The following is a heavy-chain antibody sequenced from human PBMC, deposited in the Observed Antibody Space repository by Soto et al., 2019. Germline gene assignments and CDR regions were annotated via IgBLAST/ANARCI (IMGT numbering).Heavy chain of an antibody. CDR2: MNPNSGNT. Sequence: QVQLVQSGAEVKKPGASVKVSCKASGYTFTSYDINWVRQATGQGLEWMGWMNPNSGNTGYAQKFQGTVTMTRNTSISTAYMELSSLRSADTAVYYCARGVGIRGVSTSHYFDYWGQGTLLTVSS. D-gene: IGHD3-10*01. V-gene: IGHV1-8*01. CDR1: GYTFTSYD. CDR3: ARGVGIRGVSTSHYFDY. J-gene: IGHJ4*02.